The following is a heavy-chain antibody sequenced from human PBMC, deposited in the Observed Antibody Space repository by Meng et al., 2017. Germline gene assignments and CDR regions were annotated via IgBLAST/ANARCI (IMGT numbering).Heavy chain of an antibody. Sequence: VQVVGLGGGLVKPGGSLRLDCAASGFTLSNYYMSWIRQAPGKGLEWVSYISSSGSTIYYADSVKGRFTISRDNAKNSLYLQMNSLRAEDTAVYYCARVLDRSGGADYWGQGTLVTVSS. CDR2: ISSSGSTI. J-gene: IGHJ4*02. D-gene: IGHD3-16*01. CDR1: GFTLSNYY. V-gene: IGHV3-11*01. CDR3: ARVLDRSGGADY.